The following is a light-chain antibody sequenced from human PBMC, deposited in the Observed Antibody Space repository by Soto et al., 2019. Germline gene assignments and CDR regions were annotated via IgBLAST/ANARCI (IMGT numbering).Light chain of an antibody. Sequence: EIVLTQTPGTLSLSPGEKATLSCRASESLSSAYLAWYQQKPGQAPRLLLYGASTRVTGIPDRFCGSVSGTEFTLPISRLEPEEFAVYYCQQYGRSPPKTFGQGTKVDIK. CDR2: GAS. CDR3: QQYGRSPPKT. V-gene: IGKV3-20*01. CDR1: ESLSSAY. J-gene: IGKJ1*01.